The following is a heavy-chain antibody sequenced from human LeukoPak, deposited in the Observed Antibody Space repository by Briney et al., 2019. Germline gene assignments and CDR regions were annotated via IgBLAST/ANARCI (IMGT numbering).Heavy chain of an antibody. CDR2: IYYSGST. J-gene: IGHJ4*02. Sequence: SETLSLTCTVSGGSISGSSYYWGWIRQPPGKGLEWIGSIYYSGSTYYNPSLKSRVTISVDTSKNQFSLKLSSVTAADTAVYYCARRYYYDSTRFDYWGQGTLVTVSS. CDR1: GGSISGSSYY. V-gene: IGHV4-39*07. D-gene: IGHD3-22*01. CDR3: ARRYYYDSTRFDY.